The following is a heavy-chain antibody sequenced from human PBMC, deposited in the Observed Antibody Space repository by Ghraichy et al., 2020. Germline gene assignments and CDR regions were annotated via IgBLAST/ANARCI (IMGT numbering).Heavy chain of an antibody. CDR2: ISSSSSYI. Sequence: GGSLRLSCAASGFTFSSYSMNWVRQAPGKGLEWVSSISSSSSYIYYADSVKGRFTISRDNAKNSLYLQMNSLRVEDTAVYYCARDLTRSGYDDYWGQGTLVTVSS. J-gene: IGHJ4*02. CDR1: GFTFSSYS. D-gene: IGHD5-12*01. CDR3: ARDLTRSGYDDY. V-gene: IGHV3-21*01.